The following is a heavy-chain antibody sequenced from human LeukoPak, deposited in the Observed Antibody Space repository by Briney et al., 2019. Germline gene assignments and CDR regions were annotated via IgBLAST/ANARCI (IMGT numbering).Heavy chain of an antibody. J-gene: IGHJ4*02. D-gene: IGHD5-12*01. Sequence: GGSLRLSCAASGFTVSSNYMSWVRQAPGKGLEWVSVIYSGGSTYYADSVKGRFTISRDNSKNTLYLQMNSLRAEDTAVYYCARSDSGYDIGPDYWGQGTLVTVSS. CDR1: GFTVSSNY. V-gene: IGHV3-66*01. CDR2: IYSGGST. CDR3: ARSDSGYDIGPDY.